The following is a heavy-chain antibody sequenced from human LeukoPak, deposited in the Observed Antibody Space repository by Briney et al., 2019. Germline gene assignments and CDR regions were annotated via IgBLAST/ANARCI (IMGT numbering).Heavy chain of an antibody. Sequence: SETLSLTCTVSGGSISSSSYYWGWIRQPPGKGLEWIGSIYYSGSTYYNPSLKSRVTISVDTSKNQFSLKLSSVTAADTAVYYCARHRGSGSYSRPYYYYYGMDVWGQGTTVTVSS. J-gene: IGHJ6*02. CDR2: IYYSGST. CDR3: ARHRGSGSYSRPYYYYYGMDV. D-gene: IGHD1-26*01. V-gene: IGHV4-39*01. CDR1: GGSISSSSYY.